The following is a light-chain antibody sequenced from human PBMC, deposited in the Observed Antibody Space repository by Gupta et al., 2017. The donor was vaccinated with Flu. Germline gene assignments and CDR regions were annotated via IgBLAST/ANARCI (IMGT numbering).Light chain of an antibody. Sequence: PSFLSASVGDRVTLTCRPSQEMKNYLDWYQQKPGKAPNLLIYYASTVKSGVPSRFSGSGSGSEFTLTISSLQPEDFANYYCLQSHNYPLPFGGGTKVEIK. CDR2: YAS. J-gene: IGKJ4*01. CDR1: QEMKNY. V-gene: IGKV1-9*01. CDR3: LQSHNYPLP.